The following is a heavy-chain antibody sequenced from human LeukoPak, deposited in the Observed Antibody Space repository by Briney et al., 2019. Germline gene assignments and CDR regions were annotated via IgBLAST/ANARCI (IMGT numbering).Heavy chain of an antibody. CDR1: GFTVSSNY. J-gene: IGHJ6*02. V-gene: IGHV3-7*01. CDR2: IKQDGSEK. D-gene: IGHD3-3*01. CDR3: ARFDFWSGYLMDV. Sequence: GGSLRLSCAASGFTVSSNYMSWVRQAPGKGLEWVANIKQDGSEKYYVGSVKGQFTISRDNAKNSLYLQMNSLRAEDTAVYYCARFDFWSGYLMDVWGQGTTVTVSS.